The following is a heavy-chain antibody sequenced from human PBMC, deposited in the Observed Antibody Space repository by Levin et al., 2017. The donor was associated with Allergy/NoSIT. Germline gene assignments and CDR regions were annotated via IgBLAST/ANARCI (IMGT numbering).Heavy chain of an antibody. CDR2: VSYDGSNK. Sequence: GESLKISCAASGFTFSNYGMHWVRQAPGKGLEWVAVVSYDGSNKYYADSVKGRFTISRDNSKNTLYLQMNSLRAEDTAMYYCAKKAAYDSGGYYFDYWGQGTLVTVSS. CDR3: AKKAAYDSGGYYFDY. J-gene: IGHJ4*02. CDR1: GFTFSNYG. D-gene: IGHD3-22*01. V-gene: IGHV3-30*18.